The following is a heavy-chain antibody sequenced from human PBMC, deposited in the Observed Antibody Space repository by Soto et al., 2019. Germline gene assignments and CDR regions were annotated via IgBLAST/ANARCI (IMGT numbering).Heavy chain of an antibody. V-gene: IGHV4-31*03. CDR2: IYYSGST. CDR3: ARVGATGKQAYNWFDP. CDR1: GGSISSGGYY. J-gene: IGHJ5*02. D-gene: IGHD1-26*01. Sequence: SETLSLTCTVSGGSISSGGYYWSWIRQHPGKGLEWIGYIYYSGSTYYNPSLKSRVTISVDTSKNQFSLKLSSVTAADTAVYYCARVGATGKQAYNWFDPWGQGTLVTVS.